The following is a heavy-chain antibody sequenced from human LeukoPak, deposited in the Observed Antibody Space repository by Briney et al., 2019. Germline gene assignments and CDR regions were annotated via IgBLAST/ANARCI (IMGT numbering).Heavy chain of an antibody. Sequence: GESLKISCKGSGYSFTSYWIGWVRQMPGKGLEWMGIIYPGDSDTRYSPSFQGQVTISADKSISTAYLQWSSLKASDTAMYYCAKFFTEYCSSTSCRDNWFDPWGQGTLVTVSS. CDR3: AKFFTEYCSSTSCRDNWFDP. CDR1: GYSFTSYW. D-gene: IGHD2-2*01. CDR2: IYPGDSDT. V-gene: IGHV5-51*01. J-gene: IGHJ5*02.